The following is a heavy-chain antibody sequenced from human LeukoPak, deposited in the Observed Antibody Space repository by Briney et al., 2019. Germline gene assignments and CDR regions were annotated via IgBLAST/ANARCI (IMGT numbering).Heavy chain of an antibody. V-gene: IGHV1-18*04. CDR1: GYTFTGYY. J-gene: IGHJ4*02. Sequence: ASVKVSCKASGYTFTGYYMHWVRQAPGQGLEWMGWISAYNGNTNYAQKLQGRVTMTTDTSTSTAYMELRSLRSDDTAVYYCARTTSVVVVAAATYWGQGTLVTVSS. D-gene: IGHD2-15*01. CDR3: ARTTSVVVVAAATY. CDR2: ISAYNGNT.